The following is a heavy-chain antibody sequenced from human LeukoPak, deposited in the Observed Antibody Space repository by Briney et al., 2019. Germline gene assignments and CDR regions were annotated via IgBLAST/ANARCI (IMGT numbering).Heavy chain of an antibody. J-gene: IGHJ4*02. CDR3: ASHKGF. Sequence: PGRSLRLSCAASGFTFSSYGMHWVRQAPGKGLEWVAVISYDGSNKYYADSVKGRFTISRDNSKNTLYLQMNSLRAEDTAVYYCASHKGFWGQGTLVTVSS. CDR1: GFTFSSYG. CDR2: ISYDGSNK. V-gene: IGHV3-30*03.